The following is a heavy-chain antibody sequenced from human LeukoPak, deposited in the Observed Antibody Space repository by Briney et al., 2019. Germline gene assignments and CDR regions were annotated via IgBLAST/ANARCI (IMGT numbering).Heavy chain of an antibody. CDR2: ISYDGSNK. D-gene: IGHD1-26*01. CDR3: ARGDSGSYSRY. J-gene: IGHJ4*02. Sequence: GGSLRLSCAASGFTFSSYGMHWVRQAPGKGLEWVAVISYDGSNKYYADSVKGRFTISRDNSKNTLYLQMGSLRAEDMAVYYCARGDSGSYSRYWGQGTLVTVSS. CDR1: GFTFSSYG. V-gene: IGHV3-30*03.